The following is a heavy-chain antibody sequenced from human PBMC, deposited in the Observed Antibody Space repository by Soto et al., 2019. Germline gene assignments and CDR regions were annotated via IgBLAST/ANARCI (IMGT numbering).Heavy chain of an antibody. CDR2: VSPDHGNA. Sequence: QVQVVQSRAEVKKPGASVKVSCKTSGYTFTNYDINWVRQAPGQGLEWMGWVSPDHGNAGYAPQLHGRITMTSDTSTITLYTELDKLRCDDTAVDFCEVTAAGSWGRGAMVTVSS. D-gene: IGHD2-21*02. CDR1: GYTFTNYD. V-gene: IGHV1-8*01. CDR3: EVTAAGS. J-gene: IGHJ4*02.